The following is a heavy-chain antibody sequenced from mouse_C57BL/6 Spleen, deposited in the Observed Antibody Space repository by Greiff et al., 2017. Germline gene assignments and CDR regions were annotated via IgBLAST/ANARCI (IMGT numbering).Heavy chain of an antibody. D-gene: IGHD2-4*01. J-gene: IGHJ4*01. CDR2: INPNSGGT. Sequence: EVQLQQSGPELVKPGASVKIPCKASGYTFTDYNMDWVKQSHGKSLEWIGDINPNSGGTIYNQKFKGKATLTVDKSSSTAYMEHRSLTTEDTAVYYCSKSDYDHMDYWGQGTSVTVAS. CDR3: SKSDYDHMDY. V-gene: IGHV1-18*01. CDR1: GYTFTDYN.